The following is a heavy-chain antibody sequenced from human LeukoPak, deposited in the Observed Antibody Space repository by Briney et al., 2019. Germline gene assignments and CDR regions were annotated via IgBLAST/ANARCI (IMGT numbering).Heavy chain of an antibody. CDR1: GYTFSLYG. D-gene: IGHD5-12*01. J-gene: IGHJ4*02. Sequence: GASVKVSCKASGYTFSLYGIVWVRQAPGQGLEWMGEINPSGGSTSYAQKFQGRITVTRDTYTNTVYMDLSSLRSEDTATYYCARGAPTTRIGAGRFDYWGQGSLLTVAS. CDR3: ARGAPTTRIGAGRFDY. V-gene: IGHV1-46*01. CDR2: INPSGGST.